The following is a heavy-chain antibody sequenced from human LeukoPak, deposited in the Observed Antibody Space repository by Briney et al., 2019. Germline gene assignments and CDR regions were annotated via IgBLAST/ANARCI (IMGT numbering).Heavy chain of an antibody. D-gene: IGHD6-19*01. J-gene: IGHJ5*02. Sequence: PSETLSLTCTVSGGSISSGGYYWSWIRQHPGKGLEWIGYIYYSGSTYYNPSLKSRVTISVDTSKIQFSLKLSSVTAADTAVYYCARDRDYISGWYWFDPWGQGTLVTVSS. CDR2: IYYSGST. CDR3: ARDRDYISGWYWFDP. CDR1: GGSISSGGYY. V-gene: IGHV4-31*03.